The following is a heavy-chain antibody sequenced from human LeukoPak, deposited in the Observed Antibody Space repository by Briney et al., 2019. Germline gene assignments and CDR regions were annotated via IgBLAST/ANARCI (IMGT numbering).Heavy chain of an antibody. CDR2: IYPGDSDT. V-gene: IGHV5-51*01. Sequence: KRGESLQISCQGSGYTFSNYWIAWVRQLPEKGLEWMGIIYPGDSDTRYSPSFQGQVTLSADKSISTAYLQWSSLKASDTAMYYCARHIPGVVAADDAFDIWGQGTMVTVSS. CDR3: ARHIPGVVAADDAFDI. J-gene: IGHJ3*02. CDR1: GYTFSNYW. D-gene: IGHD2-15*01.